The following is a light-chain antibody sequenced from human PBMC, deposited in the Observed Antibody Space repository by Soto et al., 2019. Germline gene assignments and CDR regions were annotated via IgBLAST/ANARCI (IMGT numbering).Light chain of an antibody. CDR2: DVN. Sequence: QSALTQPASVSGSPGQSITISCTGTSSDVGGYGYVSWYQQHPGKAPRLMIYDVNNRPSGVSNRFSGSKSGNTASLTISGLQAEDEADYYCNSYSTSSTPLVFGGGTKLTVL. CDR1: SSDVGGYGY. CDR3: NSYSTSSTPLV. V-gene: IGLV2-14*03. J-gene: IGLJ2*01.